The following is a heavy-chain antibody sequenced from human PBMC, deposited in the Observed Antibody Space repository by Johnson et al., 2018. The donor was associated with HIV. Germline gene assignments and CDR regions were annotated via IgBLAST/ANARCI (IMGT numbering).Heavy chain of an antibody. D-gene: IGHD1-26*01. CDR1: GFTFSSYA. CDR3: ARAGVGAGAFDI. CDR2: IGTAGDT. V-gene: IGHV3-13*01. J-gene: IGHJ3*02. Sequence: LVESGGGLVQPGGSLRLSCAASGFTFSSYAMSWVRQAPGKGLEWVSAIGTAGDTYYPGSVKGRFTISRENAKNSLYLQMNSLRAGDTAVYYCARAGVGAGAFDIWGQGTMVTVSS.